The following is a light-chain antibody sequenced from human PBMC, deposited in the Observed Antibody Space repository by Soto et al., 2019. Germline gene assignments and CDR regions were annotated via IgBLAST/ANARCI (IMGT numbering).Light chain of an antibody. CDR1: QSVSSSY. J-gene: IGKJ1*01. CDR2: GAS. V-gene: IGKV3-20*01. Sequence: EIVLTQSPGTLSFSPEERAMLSCRASQSVSSSYLAWYQQKPGQAPGLLIYGASSRATGIPDRFSGSGSGTDFTLTISRLEPEDFAVYYCQQFGISPRTFGQGTKVDIK. CDR3: QQFGISPRT.